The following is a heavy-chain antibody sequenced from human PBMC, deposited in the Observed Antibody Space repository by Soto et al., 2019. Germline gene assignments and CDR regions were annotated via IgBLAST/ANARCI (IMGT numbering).Heavy chain of an antibody. CDR3: ARDPLYTNTWSRGDY. CDR1: GFTFSSYA. Sequence: EVQLLESGGGLVQPGGSLRLSCAASGFTFSSYAMSWVRQAPGKGLEWVSSVSGSGGSTYFSDSVKGRFTISRDNSKNTLYLQMNSLRADDTAVYYCARDPLYTNTWSRGDYWGQGTLVTVSS. D-gene: IGHD6-13*01. J-gene: IGHJ4*02. CDR2: VSGSGGST. V-gene: IGHV3-23*01.